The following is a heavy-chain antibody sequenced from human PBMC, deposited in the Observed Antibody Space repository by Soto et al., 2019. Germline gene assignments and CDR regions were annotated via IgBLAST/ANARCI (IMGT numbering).Heavy chain of an antibody. Sequence: SVKVSCKASGDTFSGYPINWVRQAPGEGLEWMGRIIPVIGTTNDAQRFEGRVTFTADESTNTAYMELRGLLSGDTAVYYCARDGGFGELKYWGPGTLVTAPQ. V-gene: IGHV1-69*11. D-gene: IGHD3-10*01. CDR3: ARDGGFGELKY. J-gene: IGHJ4*02. CDR2: IIPVIGTT. CDR1: GDTFSGYP.